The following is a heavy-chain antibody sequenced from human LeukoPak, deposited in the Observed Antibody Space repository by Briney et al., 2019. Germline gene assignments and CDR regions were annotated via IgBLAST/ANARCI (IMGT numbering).Heavy chain of an antibody. J-gene: IGHJ5*02. Sequence: SETLSLTCAVYGGSFSGYYWSWIRQPPGKGLEWIGEINHSGSTNYNPSLKSRVTISVDTSKKQFSLKLSSVTAADTAVYYCARHYFSTLTTLLRGVKKQKSRFDPWGQGTLVTVSS. D-gene: IGHD4-17*01. CDR3: ARHYFSTLTTLLRGVKKQKSRFDP. V-gene: IGHV4-34*01. CDR2: INHSGST. CDR1: GGSFSGYY.